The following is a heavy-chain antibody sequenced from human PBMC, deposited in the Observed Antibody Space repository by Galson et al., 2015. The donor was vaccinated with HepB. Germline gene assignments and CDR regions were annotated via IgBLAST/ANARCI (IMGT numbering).Heavy chain of an antibody. V-gene: IGHV3-23*01. CDR1: GFTFSSYA. CDR2: MSGSGGST. J-gene: IGHJ4*02. D-gene: IGHD3-22*01. Sequence: SLRLSCAASGFTFSSYAMSWVRQAPGKGLEWVSAMSGSGGSTYYADSVKGRFTISRDNSKNTLYLQMNSLRAEDTAVYYCAKGGEGYYDSSGYYCDYWGQGTLVTVSS. CDR3: AKGGEGYYDSSGYYCDY.